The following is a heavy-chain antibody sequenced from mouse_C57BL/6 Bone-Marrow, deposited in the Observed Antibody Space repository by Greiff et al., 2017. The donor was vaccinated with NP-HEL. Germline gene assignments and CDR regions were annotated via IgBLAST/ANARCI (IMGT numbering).Heavy chain of an antibody. V-gene: IGHV5-17*01. J-gene: IGHJ4*01. CDR1: GFTFSDYG. D-gene: IGHD1-1*01. CDR3: ARRVRFYAMDY. Sequence: EVKVVESGEGLVKPGGSLKLSCAASGFTFSDYGMHWVRQAPEKGLEWVAYISSGSSTIYYADTVKGRFTISRDNAKNTLFLQMTSLRSEDTAMYYCARRVRFYAMDYWGQGTSVTVSS. CDR2: ISSGSSTI.